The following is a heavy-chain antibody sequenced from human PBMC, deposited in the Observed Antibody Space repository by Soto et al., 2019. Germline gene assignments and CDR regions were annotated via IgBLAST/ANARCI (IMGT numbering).Heavy chain of an antibody. CDR3: VSQRTSVLTQAYFDY. D-gene: IGHD2-8*01. CDR1: GYSISSGYY. J-gene: IGHJ4*02. Sequence: LSLTCTVSGYSISSGYYWGWIRQSPGKGLEWIGSVYYRGRSYSKSSVKSRVTISVDTSKNQFSLNLNSVTASDTAVYFCVSQRTSVLTQAYFDYWGPGALVTVSS. V-gene: IGHV4-38-2*02. CDR2: VYYRGRS.